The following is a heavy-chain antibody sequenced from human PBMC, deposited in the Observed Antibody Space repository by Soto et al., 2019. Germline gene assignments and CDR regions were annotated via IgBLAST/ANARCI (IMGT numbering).Heavy chain of an antibody. CDR3: ARDRGSGSYFMGYYYYGMDV. CDR1: GGSISSGDYY. J-gene: IGHJ6*02. CDR2: IYYSGST. V-gene: IGHV4-30-4*01. D-gene: IGHD1-26*01. Sequence: PSETLSLTCTVSGGSISSGDYYWCWIRQPPGKGLEWIGYIYYSGSTYYNPSLKSRVTISVDKSKNQFSLKLSSVTAADTAVYYCARDRGSGSYFMGYYYYGMDVWGQGTTVTVSS.